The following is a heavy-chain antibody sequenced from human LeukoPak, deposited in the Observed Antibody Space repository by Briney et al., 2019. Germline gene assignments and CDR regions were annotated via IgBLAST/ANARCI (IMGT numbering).Heavy chain of an antibody. V-gene: IGHV1-69*04. J-gene: IGHJ5*02. CDR1: GGTFSSYA. CDR2: IIPILGIA. D-gene: IGHD6-19*01. Sequence: SVKVSCKASGGTFSSYAISWVRQAPGQGLEWMGRIIPILGIANYAQKFQGRVTITADKSTSTAYMELSSLRSEDTAVYYCARDPQQWLVVNWFDPWGQGTLVTVSS. CDR3: ARDPQQWLVVNWFDP.